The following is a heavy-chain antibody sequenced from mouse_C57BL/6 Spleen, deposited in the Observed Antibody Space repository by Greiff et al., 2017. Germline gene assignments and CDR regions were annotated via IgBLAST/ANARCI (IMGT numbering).Heavy chain of an antibody. D-gene: IGHD6-5*01. CDR3: ARTPYDYDAMDY. J-gene: IGHJ4*01. V-gene: IGHV1-7*01. CDR2: INPSSGYT. Sequence: QVKLQQSGAELAKPGASVKLSCKASGYTFTSYWMHWVKQRPGQGLEWIGYINPSSGYTKYNQKFKDQATLTADKSSSTAYMQLSSLTYEDSAVYYCARTPYDYDAMDYWGQGTSVTVSS. CDR1: GYTFTSYW.